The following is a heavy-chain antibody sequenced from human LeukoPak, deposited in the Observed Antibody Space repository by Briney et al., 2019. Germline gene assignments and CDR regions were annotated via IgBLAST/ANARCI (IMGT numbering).Heavy chain of an antibody. CDR2: INPNSGDT. CDR3: ARVSAAAGTYPSDF. V-gene: IGHV1-2*02. D-gene: IGHD6-13*01. CDR1: GYSFTDYY. J-gene: IGHJ4*02. Sequence: ASVKVSCTASGYSFTDYYIRWVRQAPGQGLEWMGWINPNSGDTNYAPKFQGRVTMTRDTSISTAYMEVTSLRFDDTAVYYCARVSAAAGTYPSDFWGQGSLVTVSS.